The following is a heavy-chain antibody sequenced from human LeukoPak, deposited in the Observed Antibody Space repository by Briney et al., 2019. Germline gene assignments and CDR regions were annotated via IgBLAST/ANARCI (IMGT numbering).Heavy chain of an antibody. CDR1: GGSISSYY. V-gene: IGHV4-59*08. CDR3: ARQEGYSYGFFPFDY. D-gene: IGHD5-18*01. J-gene: IGHJ4*02. Sequence: SETLSLTCTVSGGSISSYYWSWIRQPPGKGLEWIGYIYYSGSTNHNPSLKSRVTISVDTSKNQFSLKLSSVTTADTAVYYCARQEGYSYGFFPFDYWGQGTLVTVSS. CDR2: IYYSGST.